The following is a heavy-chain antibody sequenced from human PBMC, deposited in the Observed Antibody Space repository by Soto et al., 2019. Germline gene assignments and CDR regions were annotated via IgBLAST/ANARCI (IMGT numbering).Heavy chain of an antibody. CDR2: IYYSGST. Sequence: QLQLQESGPGLVKPSETLSLTCTVSGGSVSSSNYYRGWIRQSPGKGLEWIGSIYYSGSTYYNPSLESRVTISVDKSKNQFSLKVISVTAADTAVYYCARLEGLATISYYFDYWGQGTLVTVSS. CDR1: GGSVSSSNYY. D-gene: IGHD3-9*01. CDR3: ARLEGLATISYYFDY. J-gene: IGHJ4*02. V-gene: IGHV4-39*01.